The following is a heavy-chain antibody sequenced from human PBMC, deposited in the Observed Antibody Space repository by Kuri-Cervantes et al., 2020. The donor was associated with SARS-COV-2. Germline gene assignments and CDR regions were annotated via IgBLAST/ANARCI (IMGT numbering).Heavy chain of an antibody. V-gene: IGHV3-33*01. Sequence: GESLKISCAASGFTFSSYGMHWVRQAPGKGLEWVAVIWYDGSNKYYADSVKGRFTISRDNSKNTLYLQMNSLRAEDTAVYYCARDYARYTYVWGSYRHRGFDYWGQGTLVTVSS. D-gene: IGHD3-16*02. J-gene: IGHJ4*02. CDR2: IWYDGSNK. CDR3: ARDYARYTYVWGSYRHRGFDY. CDR1: GFTFSSYG.